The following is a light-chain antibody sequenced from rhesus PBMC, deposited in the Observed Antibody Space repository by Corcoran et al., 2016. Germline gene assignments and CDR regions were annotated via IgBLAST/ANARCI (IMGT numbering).Light chain of an antibody. J-gene: IGKJ2*01. CDR2: YAT. CDR3: QQYNSLPMYS. CDR1: QGISSY. Sequence: DIQMTQSPSSVSASVGDRVTITCRASQGISSYLAWYQQKPGKAPKLLIYYATTLQSGVPSRFSGSGSGTEFTLTISSLQPEDFATYSCQQYNSLPMYSFGQGTKVEIK. V-gene: IGKV1-25*01.